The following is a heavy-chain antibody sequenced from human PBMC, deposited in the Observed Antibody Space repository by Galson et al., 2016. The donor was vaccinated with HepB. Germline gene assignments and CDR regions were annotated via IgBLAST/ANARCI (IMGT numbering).Heavy chain of an antibody. CDR1: GFSFSSYG. J-gene: IGHJ4*02. CDR2: IWFDGSYK. Sequence: SLRLSCAASGFSFSSYGMHWVRQAPGNGLEWVAVIWFDGSYKYYADGVKARFTISRDNSKNTLYLQLMGLGAEDTAVYYFVRGWVFGVVRDFDWAPDARYYFDYWGQGTLVTVSS. V-gene: IGHV3-33*01. CDR3: VRGWVFGVVRDFDWAPDARYYFDY. D-gene: IGHD3-9*01.